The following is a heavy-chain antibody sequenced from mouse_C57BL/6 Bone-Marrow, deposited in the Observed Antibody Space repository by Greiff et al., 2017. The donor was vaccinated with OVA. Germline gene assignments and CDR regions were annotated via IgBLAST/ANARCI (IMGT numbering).Heavy chain of an antibody. CDR1: GFNIKDDY. D-gene: IGHD1-1*01. J-gene: IGHJ2*01. V-gene: IGHV14-4*01. CDR2: IDPENGDT. Sequence: EVQLQESGAELVRPGASVKLSCTASGFNIKDDYMHWVKQRPEQGLEWIGWIDPENGDTEYASKFQGKATITADTSSNTAYLQLSSLTSEDTAVYYCTTTYGSSYFDYWGQGTTLTVSS. CDR3: TTTYGSSYFDY.